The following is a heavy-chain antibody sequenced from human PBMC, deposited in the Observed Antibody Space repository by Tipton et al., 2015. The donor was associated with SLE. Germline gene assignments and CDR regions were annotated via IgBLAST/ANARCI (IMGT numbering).Heavy chain of an antibody. CDR2: ISSDGSST. CDR3: VRGKLLLGY. J-gene: IGHJ4*02. Sequence: SLRLSCAASGFTFSSYWMHWVRQAPGKGLVWVSRISSDGSSTVYADSVKGRFTISRDNAKNTLYLQMNSLRAEDSAVYYCVRGKLLLGYWGQGALVPVSS. CDR1: GFTFSSYW. D-gene: IGHD2-15*01. V-gene: IGHV3-74*01.